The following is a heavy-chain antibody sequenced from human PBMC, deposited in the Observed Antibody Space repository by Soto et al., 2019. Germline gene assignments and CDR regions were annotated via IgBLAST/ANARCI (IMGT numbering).Heavy chain of an antibody. CDR2: IYHSGST. Sequence: SETLSLTCAVSGGSISSSNWWSWVRQPPGKGLEWIGEIYHSGSTNYNPSLKSRVTISVGKSKNQFSLKLSSVTAADTAVYYCARVNYYGSGSRRARFDYWGQGTLVTVS. D-gene: IGHD3-10*01. CDR1: GGSISSSNW. CDR3: ARVNYYGSGSRRARFDY. V-gene: IGHV4-4*02. J-gene: IGHJ4*02.